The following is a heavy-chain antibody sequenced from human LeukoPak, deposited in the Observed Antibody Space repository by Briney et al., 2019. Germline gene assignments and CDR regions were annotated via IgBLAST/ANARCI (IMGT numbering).Heavy chain of an antibody. D-gene: IGHD2-15*01. CDR3: ARASYCSGGSCYLWRFGSTNWFDP. J-gene: IGHJ5*02. CDR2: INHSGST. CDR1: GYSISSGYY. Sequence: PSETLSLTCAVSGYSISSGYYWGGLRPPPGKGLEWIGEINHSGSTNYNPSLKSRVTISVDTSKNQFSLKLSSVTAADTAVYYCARASYCSGGSCYLWRFGSTNWFDPWLQGSMVSVCS. V-gene: IGHV4-38-2*01.